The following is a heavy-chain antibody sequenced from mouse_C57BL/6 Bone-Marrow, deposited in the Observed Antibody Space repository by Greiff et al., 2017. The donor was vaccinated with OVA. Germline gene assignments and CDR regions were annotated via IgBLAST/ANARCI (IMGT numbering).Heavy chain of an antibody. Sequence: VQLQQSGPELVKPGASVKISCKASGYSFTDYNMNWVKQSNGKSLEWIGVINPNYGTTSYNQKFKGKATLTVDQSSSTAYMQLNSLTSEDSAVYYCARKITTVVADDWYFDVWGTGTTVTVSS. J-gene: IGHJ1*03. V-gene: IGHV1-39*01. CDR3: ARKITTVVADDWYFDV. CDR1: GYSFTDYN. D-gene: IGHD1-1*01. CDR2: INPNYGTT.